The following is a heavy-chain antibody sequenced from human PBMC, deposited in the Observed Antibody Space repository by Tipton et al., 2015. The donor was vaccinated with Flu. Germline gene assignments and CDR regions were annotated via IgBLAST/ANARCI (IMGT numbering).Heavy chain of an antibody. CDR2: VSRTGST. CDR3: AGRDYSNYVSDPKSWFDP. J-gene: IGHJ5*02. V-gene: IGHV4-38-2*01. D-gene: IGHD4-11*01. Sequence: TLSLTCAVSGDSISSDFYWAWIRQFPGKGLEWIGTVSRTGSTIYNPSLKSRVTLSIDTSKNQFSLKMKSVTATDMAVYYCAGRDYSNYVSDPKSWFDPWGQGTLVAVSS. CDR1: GDSISSDFY.